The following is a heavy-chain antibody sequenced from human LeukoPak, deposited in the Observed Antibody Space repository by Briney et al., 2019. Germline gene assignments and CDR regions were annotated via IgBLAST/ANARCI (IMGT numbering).Heavy chain of an antibody. CDR3: ARGLRSVDY. CDR2: IKEDGSEK. CDR1: GFTFSNYW. J-gene: IGHJ4*02. V-gene: IGHV3-7*01. D-gene: IGHD2-21*01. Sequence: GGSLRPSCAASGFTFSNYWMSWVRQAPGKGLDWVANIKEDGSEKYYVDSVKGRFTISRGNAKNSLYLQMNSLRAEDTAVYYCARGLRSVDYWGQGTLVTVSS.